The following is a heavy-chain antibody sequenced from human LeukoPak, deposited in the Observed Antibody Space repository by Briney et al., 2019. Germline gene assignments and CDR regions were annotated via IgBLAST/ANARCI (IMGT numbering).Heavy chain of an antibody. D-gene: IGHD4-17*01. CDR1: GYSFTSYW. Sequence: KDGESLKISCKGSGYSFTSYWIGWVRQMPGKGLEWMGIIYPGDSDTRYSPSFQGQVTISADKSISTAYLQWSSLKASDTAMYYCARPPTDYGDAFDIWGQGTMVTVSS. J-gene: IGHJ3*02. CDR2: IYPGDSDT. CDR3: ARPPTDYGDAFDI. V-gene: IGHV5-51*01.